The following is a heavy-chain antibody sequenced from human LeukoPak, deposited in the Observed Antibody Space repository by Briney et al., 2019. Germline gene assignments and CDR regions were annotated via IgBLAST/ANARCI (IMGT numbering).Heavy chain of an antibody. CDR3: TTGQGHQSVLRFLEWLPPNYYYYMDV. Sequence: GGSLRLSCAASGFTFSNAWMSWVRQAPGKGLEWVGRIKSKTDGGTTDYAAPVKGRFTISRDDSKNTLYLQMNSLKTEDTAVYYCTTGQGHQSVLRFLEWLPPNYYYYMDVWGKGTTVTVSS. V-gene: IGHV3-15*01. CDR2: IKSKTDGGTT. CDR1: GFTFSNAW. D-gene: IGHD3-3*01. J-gene: IGHJ6*03.